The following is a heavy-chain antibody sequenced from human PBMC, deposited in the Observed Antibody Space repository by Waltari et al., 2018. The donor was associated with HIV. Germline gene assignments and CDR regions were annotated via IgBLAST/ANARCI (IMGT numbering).Heavy chain of an antibody. Sequence: QVQLVESGGGLVKPGGSLRLSCAASRFTFSDYYLSWIRQAPGKGLEWISYISSSGDTTYYADSVKGRFTISRGNAWNSLYLQMNSLRVEDTAVYYCAGGFKGKQWPKYSFDSWGQGTLVTVSS. CDR2: ISSSGDTT. CDR3: AGGFKGKQWPKYSFDS. J-gene: IGHJ4*02. CDR1: RFTFSDYY. V-gene: IGHV3-11*01. D-gene: IGHD6-19*01.